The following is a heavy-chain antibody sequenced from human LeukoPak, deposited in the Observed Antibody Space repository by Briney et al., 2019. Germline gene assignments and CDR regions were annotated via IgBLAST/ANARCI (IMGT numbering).Heavy chain of an antibody. V-gene: IGHV3-13*01. CDR1: GFTLSNHA. CDR2: VGNAGDT. CDR3: ARQMTPHGNFDY. J-gene: IGHJ4*02. D-gene: IGHD1-26*01. Sequence: GGSLRLSCAASGFTLSNHAMHLVRRATGKGLEWVSAVGNAGDTFYPGSVKGRFTISRENAKNSLYLQMNSLRAEDTAVYYCARQMTPHGNFDYWGQGTLVTVSS.